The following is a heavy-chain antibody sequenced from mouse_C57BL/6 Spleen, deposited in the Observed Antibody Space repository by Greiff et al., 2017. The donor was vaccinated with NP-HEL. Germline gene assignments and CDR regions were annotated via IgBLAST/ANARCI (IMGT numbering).Heavy chain of an antibody. CDR1: GYTFTSYW. D-gene: IGHD1-1*01. V-gene: IGHV1-53*01. J-gene: IGHJ1*03. CDR2: INPSNGGT. CDR3: ARSDSLWNYGSSYDDWCFDD. Sequence: QVQLQQPGTELVKPGASVKLSCKASGYTFTSYWMHWVKQRPGQALEWIGNINPSNGGTNYNEKFKSKATLTVDKSSSTAYMQLSSLTSEDSAVYYCARSDSLWNYGSSYDDWCFDDWGTGTTVTVSA.